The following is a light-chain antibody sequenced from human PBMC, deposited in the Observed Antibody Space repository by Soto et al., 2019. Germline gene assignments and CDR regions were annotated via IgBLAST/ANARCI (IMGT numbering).Light chain of an antibody. J-gene: IGKJ1*01. CDR2: GAS. V-gene: IGKV3-20*01. Sequence: EIVLTQSPGTLSLSPGERATLSCRASQSVSSNYLAWYQQKPGQAPRILIYGASSRATGIPYRFSGSGSGTDFTLTISRLEPEDFAVYYCQQYGSSPRTFGQGTKVEIK. CDR3: QQYGSSPRT. CDR1: QSVSSNY.